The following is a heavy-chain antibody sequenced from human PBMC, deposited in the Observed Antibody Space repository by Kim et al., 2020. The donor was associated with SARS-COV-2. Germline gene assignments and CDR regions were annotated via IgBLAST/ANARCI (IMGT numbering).Heavy chain of an antibody. CDR2: IYYSGST. Sequence: SETLSLTCTVSGGSISSSSYYWGWIRQPPGKGLEWIGSIYYSGSTYYNPSLKSRVTISVDTSKNQFSLKPSSVTAADTAVSYCARNDIVVVTATINWFDPWGQGTLVTVSS. CDR3: ARNDIVVVTATINWFDP. D-gene: IGHD2-21*02. J-gene: IGHJ5*02. V-gene: IGHV4-39*01. CDR1: GGSISSSSYY.